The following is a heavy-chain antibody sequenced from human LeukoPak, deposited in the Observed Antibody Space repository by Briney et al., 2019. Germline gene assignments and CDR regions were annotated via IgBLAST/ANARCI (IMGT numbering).Heavy chain of an antibody. J-gene: IGHJ4*02. CDR2: IYYSGST. V-gene: IGHV4-39*01. Sequence: PSETLSLTCTVSGGSISSSSYLWGWVRQPPGKGLEWIGSIYYSGSTYYNPSLKSRVTISVDTSKNQFSLKLSSVAAADTAVYYCARRSPDHSHDTTYYYADYWGQGTLVTVSS. CDR3: ARRSPDHSHDTTYYYADY. CDR1: GGSISSSSYL. D-gene: IGHD3-22*01.